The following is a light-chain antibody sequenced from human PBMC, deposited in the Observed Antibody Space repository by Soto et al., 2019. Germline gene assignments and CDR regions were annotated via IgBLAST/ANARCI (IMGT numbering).Light chain of an antibody. V-gene: IGKV1-33*01. J-gene: IGKJ2*01. Sequence: DIQMTQSPSSLSASVGDRVTITCQARQDIRNYLNWYQQKPGKAPNLLIYDASNLQGGVPSRFSGSGSATDFSFTISSLQPEDAATYYCQQYDKLPKYTFGQGTHLEI. CDR1: QDIRNY. CDR3: QQYDKLPKYT. CDR2: DAS.